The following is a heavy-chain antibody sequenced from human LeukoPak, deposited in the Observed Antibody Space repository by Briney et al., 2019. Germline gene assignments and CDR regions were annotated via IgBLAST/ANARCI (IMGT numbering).Heavy chain of an antibody. CDR2: ISSSGSTI. Sequence: GGSLRHTCPATGFTFSDYYMSWLRQAPGKGLEWVSYISSSGSTIYYADSVKGRFTISSDNAKNSLYQQIKSLRAEGTAVCYCARGHCRITSLYFLDYWGQGTLVTVSS. CDR3: ARGHCRITSLYFLDY. CDR1: GFTFSDYY. J-gene: IGHJ4*02. D-gene: IGHD2-2*01. V-gene: IGHV3-11*01.